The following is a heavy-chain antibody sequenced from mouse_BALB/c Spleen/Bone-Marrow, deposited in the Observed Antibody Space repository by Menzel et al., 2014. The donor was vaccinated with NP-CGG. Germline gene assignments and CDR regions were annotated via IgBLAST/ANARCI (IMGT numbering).Heavy chain of an antibody. CDR2: IYPGNVNT. D-gene: IGHD1-1*01. CDR1: GYTFXSYY. V-gene: IGHV1S56*01. CDR3: ARSLITTVVANYAMDY. J-gene: IGHJ4*01. Sequence: VQLQQSGPELVKPGASVRISCKASGYTFXSYYIHWVKQRPGQGLEWIGWIYPGNVNTKYNEKFKGKATLTADKSSSTAYMQLSSLTSEDSAVYFCARSLITTVVANYAMDYWGQGTSVTVTS.